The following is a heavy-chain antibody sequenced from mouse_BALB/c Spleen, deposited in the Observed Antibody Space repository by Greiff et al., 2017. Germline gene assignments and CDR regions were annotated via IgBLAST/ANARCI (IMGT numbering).Heavy chain of an antibody. CDR1: GFTFSSFG. J-gene: IGHJ1*01. V-gene: IGHV5-17*02. D-gene: IGHD2-2*01. Sequence: EVQLVESGGGLVQPGGSRKLSCAASGFTFSSFGMHWVRQAPEKGLEWVAYISSGSSTIYYADTVKGRFTISRDNPKNTLFLQMTSLRSEDTAMYYCARSRGYDGNWYFDVWGAGTTVTVSS. CDR2: ISSGSSTI. CDR3: ARSRGYDGNWYFDV.